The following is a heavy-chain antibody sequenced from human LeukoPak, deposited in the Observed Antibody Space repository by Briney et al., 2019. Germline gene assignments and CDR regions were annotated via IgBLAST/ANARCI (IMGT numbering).Heavy chain of an antibody. CDR2: TYYRSKWYH. CDR1: GDSVSSNSAA. D-gene: IGHD2-8*01. J-gene: IGHJ4*02. V-gene: IGHV6-1*01. Sequence: SQTLSLTCDISGDSVSSNSAAWNWIRQSPSRGLEWLGRTYYRSKWYHVYAASLKSRITIDPDTSKNQFSLQLNSVTPEDTAVYYCARGAYFSFDYWGQGTVDPVSS. CDR3: ARGAYFSFDY.